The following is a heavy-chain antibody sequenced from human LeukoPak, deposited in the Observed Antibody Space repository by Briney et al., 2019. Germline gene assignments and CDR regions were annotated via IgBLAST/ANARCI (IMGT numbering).Heavy chain of an antibody. V-gene: IGHV4-39*07. J-gene: IGHJ5*02. D-gene: IGHD3-9*01. Sequence: SSETLSLTCTVSGGSISSSSYYWGWIRQPPGKGLEWIGSIYYSGSTYYNPSLKSRVTISVDTSKNQFSLKLSSVTAADTAVYYCARGVRAARQVTYDILTGYYSSWFDPWGQGTLVTVSS. CDR3: ARGVRAARQVTYDILTGYYSSWFDP. CDR1: GGSISSSSYY. CDR2: IYYSGST.